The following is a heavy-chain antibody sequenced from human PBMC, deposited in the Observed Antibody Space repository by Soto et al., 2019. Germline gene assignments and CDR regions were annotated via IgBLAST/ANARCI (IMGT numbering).Heavy chain of an antibody. V-gene: IGHV4-59*01. CDR1: GGSISSYY. D-gene: IGHD5-12*01. CDR2: IYYRGST. Sequence: QVQLQESGPGLVKPSETLSLTCTVSGGSISSYYWSWIRQPPGKGLEWIGYIYYRGSTNYNPSLKSRVTISVATSKNQFALKLSSVTAADTAVYYCARVRGGYDYYYYYGMDVWGQGTTVTVSS. J-gene: IGHJ6*02. CDR3: ARVRGGYDYYYYYGMDV.